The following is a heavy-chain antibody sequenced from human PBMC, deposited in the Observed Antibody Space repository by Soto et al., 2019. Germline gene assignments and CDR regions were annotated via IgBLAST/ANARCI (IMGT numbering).Heavy chain of an antibody. CDR1: GGSISSYY. CDR3: ARGYCSGGSCYSGWFDP. CDR2: IYYSGST. J-gene: IGHJ5*02. D-gene: IGHD2-15*01. V-gene: IGHV4-59*01. Sequence: PSETLSLTCTVSGGSISSYYWSWIRQPPGKGLEWIGYIYYSGSTNYNPPLKSRVTISVDTSKNQFSLKLSSVTAADTAVYYCARGYCSGGSCYSGWFDPWGQGTLVTVSS.